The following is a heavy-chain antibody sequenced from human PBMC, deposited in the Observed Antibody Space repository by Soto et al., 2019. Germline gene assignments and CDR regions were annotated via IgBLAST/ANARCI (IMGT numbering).Heavy chain of an antibody. CDR2: ISTYSGNT. Sequence: GASVKVSCKASGYTFTSYSINWVRQAPGQGLEWMGWISTYSGNTKNAQNLQGRVTLTTDTSSNTAYMELRSLRSDDTAVYYCARDANSDSSGYYSDYWGRGTLVTVSS. CDR1: GYTFTSYS. CDR3: ARDANSDSSGYYSDY. D-gene: IGHD3-22*01. J-gene: IGHJ4*02. V-gene: IGHV1-18*01.